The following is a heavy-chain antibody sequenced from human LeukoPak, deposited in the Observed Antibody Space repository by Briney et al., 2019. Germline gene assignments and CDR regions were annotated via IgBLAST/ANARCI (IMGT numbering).Heavy chain of an antibody. V-gene: IGHV4-59*08. Sequence: SETLSLTCTVSGGSISSYYWSWIRQPPGKGLEWIGYIYYSGSTNYNPSLKSRVTISVDTSKNQFSLKLSSVTAADTAVYYCARQEMATILLWGQGTLVTVSS. CDR2: IYYSGST. CDR3: ARQEMATILL. CDR1: GGSISSYY. D-gene: IGHD5-24*01. J-gene: IGHJ4*02.